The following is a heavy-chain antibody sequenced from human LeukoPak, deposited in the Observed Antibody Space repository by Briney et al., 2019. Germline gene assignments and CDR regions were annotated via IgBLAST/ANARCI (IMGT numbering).Heavy chain of an antibody. D-gene: IGHD6-19*01. V-gene: IGHV4-59*12. CDR2: IYYSGST. Sequence: SETLSLTCTVSGDSISSYYWSWIRQPPGKVLEWIGYIYYSGSTNYNPSLKSRVTISVDTSKNQFSLKLSSVTAADTAVYYCARGSWLGLDYWGQGTLVTVSS. J-gene: IGHJ4*02. CDR3: ARGSWLGLDY. CDR1: GDSISSYY.